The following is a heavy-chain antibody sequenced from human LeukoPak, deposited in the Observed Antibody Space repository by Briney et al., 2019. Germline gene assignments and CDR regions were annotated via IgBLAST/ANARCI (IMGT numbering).Heavy chain of an antibody. CDR3: ARATMGSGWYERPYFDY. CDR2: IYSGGST. Sequence: PGGSLRLSCAASGFTVSSNYMSWVRQAPGKGLEWVSVIYSGGSTYYADSVKGRFTISRDNSKNTLYLQMNSLRAEDTAVYYCARATMGSGWYERPYFDYWGQGTLVTVSS. D-gene: IGHD6-19*01. V-gene: IGHV3-53*01. J-gene: IGHJ4*02. CDR1: GFTVSSNY.